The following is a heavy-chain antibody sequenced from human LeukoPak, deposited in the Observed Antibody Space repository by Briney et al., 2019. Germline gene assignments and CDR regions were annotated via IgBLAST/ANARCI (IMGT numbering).Heavy chain of an antibody. CDR1: GFTFDDYA. D-gene: IGHD6-19*01. J-gene: IGHJ4*02. CDR2: ISGDGGST. V-gene: IGHV3-43*02. Sequence: PGGSLRLSCAASGFTFDDYAMHWVRQAPGKGLEWVSLISGDGGSTYYADSVKGRFTISRDNSKNSLYLQMNSLRTEDTALYYYARDSGGIAVAGTVLGLDFDYWGQGTLVTVSS. CDR3: ARDSGGIAVAGTVLGLDFDY.